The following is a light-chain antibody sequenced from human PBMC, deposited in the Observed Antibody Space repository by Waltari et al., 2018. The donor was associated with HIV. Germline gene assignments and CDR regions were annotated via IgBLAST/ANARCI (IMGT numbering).Light chain of an antibody. Sequence: SYVLTQPPSVSVAPGQTARITCGGNKIGSTSVHWYQQKTGQAPVLVVYDDSDRPSGSPGRFSGSNSGNTATLTISRVEAGDEADYYCQVWESSSDHVVVGGGTKLTVL. V-gene: IGLV3-21*02. CDR2: DDS. J-gene: IGLJ2*01. CDR3: QVWESSSDHVV. CDR1: KIGSTS.